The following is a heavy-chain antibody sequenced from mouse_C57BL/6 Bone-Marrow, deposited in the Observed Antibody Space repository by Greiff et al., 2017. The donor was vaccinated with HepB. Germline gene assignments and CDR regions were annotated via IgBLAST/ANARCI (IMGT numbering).Heavy chain of an antibody. CDR2: INYDGSST. V-gene: IGHV5-16*01. J-gene: IGHJ4*01. CDR3: ARDLGTGAMDY. D-gene: IGHD3-3*01. Sequence: EVKLMESEGGLVQPGSSMKLSCTASGFTFSDYYMAWVRQVPEKGLEWVANINYDGSSTYYLDSLKSRFIISRDNAKNILYLQMSSLKSEDTATYYCARDLGTGAMDYWGQGTSVTVSS. CDR1: GFTFSDYY.